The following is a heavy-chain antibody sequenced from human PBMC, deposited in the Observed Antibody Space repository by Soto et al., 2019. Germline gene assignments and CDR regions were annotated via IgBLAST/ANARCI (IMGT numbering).Heavy chain of an antibody. D-gene: IGHD3-22*01. J-gene: IGHJ5*02. Sequence: GESLKSSCRTSGYKFTSSCIAWVLQMPGKGLEWMGIIFPSDSDTRYSPSFQGQVTISADRSTSTVFLQWASLKASDTAVYFCARKDKSGYFNWFDPWGQGTLVTVSS. V-gene: IGHV5-51*01. CDR1: GYKFTSSC. CDR3: ARKDKSGYFNWFDP. CDR2: IFPSDSDT.